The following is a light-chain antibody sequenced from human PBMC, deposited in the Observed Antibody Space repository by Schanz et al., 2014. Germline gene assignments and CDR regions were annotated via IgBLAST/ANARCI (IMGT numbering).Light chain of an antibody. CDR2: DVS. CDR3: SSYRSSSLV. V-gene: IGLV2-14*03. Sequence: QSALTQPASVSGSPGQSITISCTGTSSDVGGYNYVSWYQHHPGKAPKLMIYDVSNRPSGVSNRFSGSKSGDTASLTISGLQAEDEADYYCSSYRSSSLVFGGGTKLTVL. J-gene: IGLJ2*01. CDR1: SSDVGGYNY.